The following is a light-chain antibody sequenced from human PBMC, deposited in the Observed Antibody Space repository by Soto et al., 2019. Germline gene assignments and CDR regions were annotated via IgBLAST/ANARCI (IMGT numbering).Light chain of an antibody. V-gene: IGKV3-11*01. CDR1: QIVSNY. Sequence: EVVLTQSQAPLSLSPGDRATLSCRASQIVSNYLAWYQEKPGQAPRLLIYDASNRATGIPARFSGSGSGTDFTLTISSLEPEDFAIYYCQHRSSWPLTFGGGTKVEIK. J-gene: IGKJ4*01. CDR2: DAS. CDR3: QHRSSWPLT.